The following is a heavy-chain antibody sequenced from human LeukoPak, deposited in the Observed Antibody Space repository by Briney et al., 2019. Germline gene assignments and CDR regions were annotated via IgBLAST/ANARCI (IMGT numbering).Heavy chain of an antibody. Sequence: SVKVSCKASGGTLSSYAISWVRQAPGQGLEWMGRIIPILGIANYAQKFQGRVTITADKPTSTAYMELSSLRSEDTAVYYCARDGDYGDYSCFDPWGQGTLVTVSS. CDR1: GGTLSSYA. V-gene: IGHV1-69*04. CDR3: ARDGDYGDYSCFDP. CDR2: IIPILGIA. J-gene: IGHJ5*02. D-gene: IGHD4-17*01.